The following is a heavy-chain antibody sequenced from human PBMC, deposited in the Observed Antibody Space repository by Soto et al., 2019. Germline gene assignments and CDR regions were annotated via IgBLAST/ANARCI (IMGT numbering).Heavy chain of an antibody. CDR1: GYTFTSYD. Sequence: GASVKVSCKASGYTFTSYDINWVRQATGQGLEWMGWMNPNSGNTGYAQKFQGRVTMTRNTSISTAYMELSSLRSEDTAVYYCARGSSGDYSYYYYYYMDVWGKGTTVTVSS. V-gene: IGHV1-8*01. CDR3: ARGSSGDYSYYYYYYMDV. CDR2: MNPNSGNT. D-gene: IGHD3-22*01. J-gene: IGHJ6*03.